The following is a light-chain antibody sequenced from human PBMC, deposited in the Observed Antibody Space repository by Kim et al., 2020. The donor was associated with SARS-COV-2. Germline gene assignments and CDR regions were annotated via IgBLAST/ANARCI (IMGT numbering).Light chain of an antibody. Sequence: ASVGDRVTMTCRTSQSISSHLNWYHQKPGGAPKRLISAASTLQGGVPSRFSGSGYETDFTLTISSLQPEDFATYFCQQSYITPFTFGPGTKVDIK. CDR3: QQSYITPFT. CDR2: AAS. V-gene: IGKV1-39*01. CDR1: QSISSH. J-gene: IGKJ3*01.